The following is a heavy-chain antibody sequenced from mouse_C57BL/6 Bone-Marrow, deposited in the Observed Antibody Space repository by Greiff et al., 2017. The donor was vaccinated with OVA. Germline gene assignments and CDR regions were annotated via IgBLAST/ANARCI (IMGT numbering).Heavy chain of an antibody. D-gene: IGHD2-2*01. CDR2: IDPENGDT. CDR1: GFNIKDDY. CDR3: TTWGGYAFDY. Sequence: VQLQQSGAELVRPGASVKLSWTASGFNIKDDYMHWVKQRPEQGLEWIGWIDPENGDTEYASKFQGKATITADTSSNTAYLQLSSLTSEDTAVYYCTTWGGYAFDYWGQGTTLTVSS. V-gene: IGHV14-4*01. J-gene: IGHJ2*01.